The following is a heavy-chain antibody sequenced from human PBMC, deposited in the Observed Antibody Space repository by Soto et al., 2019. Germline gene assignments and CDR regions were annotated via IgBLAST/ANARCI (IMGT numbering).Heavy chain of an antibody. D-gene: IGHD1-1*01. V-gene: IGHV4-59*01. CDR1: GGSISSYY. J-gene: IGHJ6*03. Sequence: PSETLSLTCTVSGGSISSYYWSWIRQPPGKGLEWIGYIYYSGSTNYNPSLKSRVTISVDTSKNQFSLKLSSVTAADTAVYYCARCRYYYYYYYMDVWGKGTTVTVSS. CDR2: IYYSGST. CDR3: ARCRYYYYYYYMDV.